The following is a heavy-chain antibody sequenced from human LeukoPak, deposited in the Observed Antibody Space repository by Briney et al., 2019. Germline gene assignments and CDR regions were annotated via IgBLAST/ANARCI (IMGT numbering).Heavy chain of an antibody. CDR1: GYTFTSYG. J-gene: IGHJ3*02. D-gene: IGHD3-3*01. CDR3: AFAPITIFGVVDAFDI. CDR2: ISAYNGNT. V-gene: IGHV1-18*01. Sequence: ASVKVSCKASGYTFTSYGISWLRQAPGQGLEWMGRISAYNGNTNYAQKLQGRVTMTTDTSTSTAYMELRSLRSDDTAVYYCAFAPITIFGVVDAFDIWGQGTMVTVSS.